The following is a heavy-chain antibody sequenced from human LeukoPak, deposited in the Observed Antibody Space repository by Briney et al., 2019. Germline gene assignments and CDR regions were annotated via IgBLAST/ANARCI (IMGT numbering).Heavy chain of an antibody. CDR3: ARGSGYDQAQFDY. J-gene: IGHJ4*02. V-gene: IGHV3-53*01. Sequence: GGSLRLSCAASGFTVSSNYMSWVRQAPGKGLEWVSVIYSGGSTYYADSVKGRFTISRDNSKNTLYLQMNSLRAEDTAVYYCARGSGYDQAQFDYWGQGTLVTVSS. CDR2: IYSGGST. CDR1: GFTVSSNY. D-gene: IGHD5-12*01.